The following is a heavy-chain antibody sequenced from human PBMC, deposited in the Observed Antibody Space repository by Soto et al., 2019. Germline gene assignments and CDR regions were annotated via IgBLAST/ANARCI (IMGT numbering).Heavy chain of an antibody. CDR3: ARAIADLEWLIGPFDP. D-gene: IGHD3-3*01. CDR1: GGSISSGGYY. CDR2: IYYSGST. J-gene: IGHJ5*02. Sequence: LSLTCTVSGGSISSGGYYWSWIRQHPGKGLEWMGYIYYSGSTYYNPSLKSRVTISVDTSKNQFSLKLSSVTAADTAVYYCARAIADLEWLIGPFDPWGQGTRVTVSS. V-gene: IGHV4-31*03.